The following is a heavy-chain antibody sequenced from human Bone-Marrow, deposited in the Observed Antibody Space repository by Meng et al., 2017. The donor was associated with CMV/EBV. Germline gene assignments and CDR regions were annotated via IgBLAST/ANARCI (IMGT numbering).Heavy chain of an antibody. CDR1: GGTFSSYA. D-gene: IGHD6-13*01. Sequence: CKASGGTFSSYAISWVRQAPGQGLEWMGGIIPIFGTANYAQKFQGRVTITTDESTSTAYMELSSLRSEDTAVYYCARNIAAAGTFDYWGQGTLVTVSS. CDR3: ARNIAAAGTFDY. CDR2: IIPIFGTA. V-gene: IGHV1-69*05. J-gene: IGHJ4*02.